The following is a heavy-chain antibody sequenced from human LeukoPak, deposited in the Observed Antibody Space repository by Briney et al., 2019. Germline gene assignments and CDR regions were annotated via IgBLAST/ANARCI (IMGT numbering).Heavy chain of an antibody. J-gene: IGHJ6*03. CDR2: INPNSGGT. D-gene: IGHD6-13*01. V-gene: IGHV1-2*02. CDR3: ARPRRVAAAGRYYYMDV. Sequence: ASVKVSCKASGYTFTGYYMHWVRQAPGQGLEWMGWINPNSGGTNYAQKFQGRVTMTRDTSISTAYMELSRLRSDDTAVYYCARPRRVAAAGRYYYMDVWGKGTTVTISS. CDR1: GYTFTGYY.